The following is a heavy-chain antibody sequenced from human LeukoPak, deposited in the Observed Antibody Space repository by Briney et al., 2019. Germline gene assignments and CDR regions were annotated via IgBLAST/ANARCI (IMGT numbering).Heavy chain of an antibody. CDR3: ARNKELLAPFRYYYYMDV. D-gene: IGHD2-15*01. CDR2: ISSSSSYI. Sequence: GGSLRLSCAASGFTFSSYSMNWVRQAPGKWLEWVSSISSSSSYIYYADSVKGRFTISRDNAKNSLYLQMNSLRAEDTAVYYCARNKELLAPFRYYYYMDVWGKGTTVTVSS. J-gene: IGHJ6*03. CDR1: GFTFSSYS. V-gene: IGHV3-21*01.